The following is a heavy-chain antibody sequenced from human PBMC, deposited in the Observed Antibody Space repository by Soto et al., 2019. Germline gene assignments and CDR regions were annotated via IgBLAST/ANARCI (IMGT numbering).Heavy chain of an antibody. CDR3: ARSPAGSYDATAFDI. V-gene: IGHV1-2*04. CDR2: INPNSGGT. CDR1: GYTFTGYY. D-gene: IGHD1-26*01. J-gene: IGHJ3*02. Sequence: ASVKVSCKASGYTFTGYYMHWVRQAPGQGLEWMGWINPNSGGTNYAQKFQGWVTMTRDTSISTAYMELSRLRSDDTAVYYCARSPAGSYDATAFDIWGQGTMVTV.